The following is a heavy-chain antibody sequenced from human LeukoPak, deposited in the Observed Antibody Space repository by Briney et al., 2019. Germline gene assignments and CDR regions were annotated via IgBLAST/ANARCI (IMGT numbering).Heavy chain of an antibody. CDR3: ARGGRDFWSGYYGKYYYYGMDV. V-gene: IGHV4-61*02. CDR2: IYTSGST. Sequence: SETLSLTCTVSGGSISSGSYYWSWIRQPAGKGLEWIGRIYTSGSTNYNPSLKSRVTISVDTSKNQFPLKLSSVTAADTAVYYCARGGRDFWSGYYGKYYYYGMDVWGQGTTVTVSS. CDR1: GGSISSGSYY. D-gene: IGHD3-3*01. J-gene: IGHJ6*02.